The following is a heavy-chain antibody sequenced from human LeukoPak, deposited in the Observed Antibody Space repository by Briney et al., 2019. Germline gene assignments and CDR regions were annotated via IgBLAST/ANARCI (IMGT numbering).Heavy chain of an antibody. J-gene: IGHJ3*02. CDR3: AKAGYYYDSSGGGAFDI. Sequence: GSLRLSCAASGFAFSSYGMHWVRQAPSKGLEWVAFIRYDGSNKYYADSVKGRFTISRDNSKNTLYLQMNSLRAEDTAVYYCAKAGYYYDSSGGGAFDIWGQGAMVTVSS. CDR2: IRYDGSNK. D-gene: IGHD3-22*01. V-gene: IGHV3-30*02. CDR1: GFAFSSYG.